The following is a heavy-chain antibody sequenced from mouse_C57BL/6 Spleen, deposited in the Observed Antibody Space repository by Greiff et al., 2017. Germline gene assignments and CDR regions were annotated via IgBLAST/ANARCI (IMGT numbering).Heavy chain of an antibody. V-gene: IGHV5-4*01. CDR3: ASEGYDVPFAY. D-gene: IGHD2-2*01. CDR2: ISDGGSYT. J-gene: IGHJ3*01. CDR1: GFTFSSYA. Sequence: EVQRVESGGGLVKPGGSLKLSCAASGFTFSSYAMSWVRQTPEKRLEWVATISDGGSYTYYPDNVKGRFTISRDNAKNNLYLQMSHLKSEDTAMYYCASEGYDVPFAYWGQGTLVTVSA.